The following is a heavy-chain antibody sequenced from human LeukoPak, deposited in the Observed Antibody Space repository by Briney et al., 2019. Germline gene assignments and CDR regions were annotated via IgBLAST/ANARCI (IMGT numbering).Heavy chain of an antibody. V-gene: IGHV4-59*08. CDR3: ARLSSGSSSWYDIDY. CDR1: GGSISSYY. Sequence: SETLSLTCTASGGSISSYYWSWIRQPPGEGLEWIGYIYYSGSTNYNPSLKSRVTISVDTSKNQFSLKLSSVTAADTAVYYCARLSSGSSSWYDIDYWGQGTLVTVSS. CDR2: IYYSGST. D-gene: IGHD6-13*01. J-gene: IGHJ4*02.